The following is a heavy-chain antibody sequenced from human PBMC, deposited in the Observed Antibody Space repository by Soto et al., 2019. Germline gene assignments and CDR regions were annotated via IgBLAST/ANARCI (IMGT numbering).Heavy chain of an antibody. Sequence: QVQLVESGGGLVKPGGSLRLSCAASGFTFSDYYMSWIRQAPGKGLEWVSYISSSSSYTNYADSVKGRFTISRDNAKKSLYLQMNSLRAEDTAVYYCSRTAGASANAPKFDYWGQGTLVTVSS. D-gene: IGHD2-8*01. J-gene: IGHJ4*02. CDR1: GFTFSDYY. CDR2: ISSSSSYT. CDR3: SRTAGASANAPKFDY. V-gene: IGHV3-11*06.